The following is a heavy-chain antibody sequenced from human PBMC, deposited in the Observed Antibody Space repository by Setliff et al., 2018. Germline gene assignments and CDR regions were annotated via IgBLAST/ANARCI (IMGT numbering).Heavy chain of an antibody. CDR2: IWHDGGNK. J-gene: IGHJ4*02. CDR1: GFTFSSYT. D-gene: IGHD2-15*01. Sequence: GGSLRLSCAASGFTFSSYTMHWVRQAPGKGLAWVAVIWHDGGNKYHADSVKGRFTISRDNSKNTLYLQMNSLRPEDTAVYYCARTCSGSGCYAGLESWGQGTPVTVSS. CDR3: ARTCSGSGCYAGLES. V-gene: IGHV3-33*08.